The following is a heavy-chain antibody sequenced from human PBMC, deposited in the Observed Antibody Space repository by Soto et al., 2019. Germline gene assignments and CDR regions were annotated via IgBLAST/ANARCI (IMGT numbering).Heavy chain of an antibody. D-gene: IGHD2-15*01. CDR3: ARVSALRAFDP. Sequence: GGSLRLSCAAPGFIFSSYAMHWVRQAPGKGLEWVALISYDGSNKYYADSVKGRFTISRDNFKNTLYLQMNSLRAEDTAVYYCARVSALRAFDPWGQGTLVTVSS. V-gene: IGHV3-30-3*01. CDR1: GFIFSSYA. J-gene: IGHJ5*02. CDR2: ISYDGSNK.